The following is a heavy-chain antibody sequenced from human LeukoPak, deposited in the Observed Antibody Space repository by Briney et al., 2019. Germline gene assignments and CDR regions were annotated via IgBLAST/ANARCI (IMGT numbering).Heavy chain of an antibody. V-gene: IGHV4-59*08. CDR1: GGSISGYY. D-gene: IGHD3-10*01. CDR3: ARHYGSRSYPLDY. Sequence: SETLSLTCTVSGGSISGYYWSWLRHPPGKGLEWIGYIYNSGSANYNPSLKSRVTISVDASKNQFSLKVNSVTAADTAVYYCARHYGSRSYPLDYWGQGALVTVSS. J-gene: IGHJ4*02. CDR2: IYNSGSA.